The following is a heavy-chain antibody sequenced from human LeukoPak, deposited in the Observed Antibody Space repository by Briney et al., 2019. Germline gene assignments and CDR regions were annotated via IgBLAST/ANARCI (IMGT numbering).Heavy chain of an antibody. CDR3: TKDRPYSGSRNFDY. D-gene: IGHD1-26*01. CDR1: GFTFRSYE. Sequence: GGSLRLSCAASGFTFRSYEMNWVRQAPGKGPEWVGRIKSKASGGTIDYAAPVKGRFTISRDDSNNVLYLQMNSLKTEDTGVYYCTKDRPYSGSRNFDYWGQGTLVTVSS. CDR2: IKSKASGGTI. J-gene: IGHJ4*02. V-gene: IGHV3-15*01.